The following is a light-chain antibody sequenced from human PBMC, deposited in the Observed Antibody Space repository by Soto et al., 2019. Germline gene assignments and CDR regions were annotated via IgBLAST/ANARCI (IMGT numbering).Light chain of an antibody. J-gene: IGKJ4*01. CDR3: QQYYTTLT. CDR2: WAS. CDR1: RSVLYNSDNKNY. V-gene: IGKV4-1*01. Sequence: DIVMTQSPDSLAVSLGERATINCKSSRSVLYNSDNKNYLAWYQQKPGQPPKLLIYWASTRDSGVPDRFSGSGSVADFTLTISSLQAEDVAVYYCQQYYTTLTFGGGTKVEIK.